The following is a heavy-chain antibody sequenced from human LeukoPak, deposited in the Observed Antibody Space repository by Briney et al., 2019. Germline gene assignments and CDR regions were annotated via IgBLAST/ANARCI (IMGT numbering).Heavy chain of an antibody. V-gene: IGHV3-43*02. Sequence: AGGSLRLSCVASGLPIADFAMHCVRQAPGKGLEWVSLISGDGVSTFYADSVKGRFSISRDNSKNSLSLEMNNLRTEDTAMYYCARESGKFDYWGQGTLVAVSS. CDR3: ARESGKFDY. CDR2: ISGDGVST. CDR1: GLPIADFA. J-gene: IGHJ4*02.